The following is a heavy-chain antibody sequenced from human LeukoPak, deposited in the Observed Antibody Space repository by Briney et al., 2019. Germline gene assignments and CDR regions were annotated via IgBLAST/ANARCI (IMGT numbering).Heavy chain of an antibody. Sequence: GGSLRLSCAASGFTFSSYAMSWVRQAPGKGLEWVSAISGSGGSTYHADSVKGRFTISRDNSKNTLYLQMNSLRAEDTAVYYCAKDPNYYDSSGYYYDYWGQGTLVTVSS. CDR3: AKDPNYYDSSGYYYDY. V-gene: IGHV3-23*01. CDR2: ISGSGGST. D-gene: IGHD3-22*01. CDR1: GFTFSSYA. J-gene: IGHJ4*02.